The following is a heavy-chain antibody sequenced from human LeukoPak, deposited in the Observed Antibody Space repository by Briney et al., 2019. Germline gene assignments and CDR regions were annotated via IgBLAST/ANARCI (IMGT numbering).Heavy chain of an antibody. Sequence: SVKVSCKASGGTFSSYAISWVRQAPGQGLEWMGGIIPIFGTANYAQKFQGRVTITADESTSTAYMELSSLRSEDTAVYYCARLRITISGVALTPDNWLDPWGQGTLVTVSS. CDR2: IIPIFGTA. CDR3: ARLRITISGVALTPDNWLDP. D-gene: IGHD3-3*01. J-gene: IGHJ5*02. V-gene: IGHV1-69*01. CDR1: GGTFSSYA.